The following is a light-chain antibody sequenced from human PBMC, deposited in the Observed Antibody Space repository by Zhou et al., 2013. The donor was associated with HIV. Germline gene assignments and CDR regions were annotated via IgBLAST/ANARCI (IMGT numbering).Light chain of an antibody. J-gene: IGKJ2*03. Sequence: DIQMTQSPSSLSASVGDRVTITCRASQVISTFLNWYQHKVGKAPKLLVSAASNLQSGVPSRFSGSGSGTDFTLAITNLQPEDIATYYCQQSYTTPHSFGLGD. CDR1: QVISTF. V-gene: IGKV1-39*01. CDR3: QQSYTTPHS. CDR2: AAS.